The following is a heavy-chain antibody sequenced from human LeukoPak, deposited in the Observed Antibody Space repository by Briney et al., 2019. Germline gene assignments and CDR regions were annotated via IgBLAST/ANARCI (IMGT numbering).Heavy chain of an antibody. CDR2: ITPYNGST. CDR1: GYTFTSYD. CDR3: ARDSDYSGYDWFVY. J-gene: IGHJ4*02. V-gene: IGHV1-18*01. D-gene: IGHD5-12*01. Sequence: ASVKVSCKASGYTFTSYDITWVRQAPGQGLEWMGWITPYNGSTNYAQKFQGRVTMTTDTSTSTAYMELRSLRSDDTAVYYCARDSDYSGYDWFVYWGQGTLVTVSS.